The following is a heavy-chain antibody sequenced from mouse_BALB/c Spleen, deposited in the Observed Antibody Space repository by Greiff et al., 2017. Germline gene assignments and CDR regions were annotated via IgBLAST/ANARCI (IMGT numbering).Heavy chain of an antibody. D-gene: IGHD2-3*01. CDR3: ASDGYPFAY. CDR1: GFAFSSYD. J-gene: IGHJ3*01. CDR2: ISSGGGST. V-gene: IGHV5-12-1*01. Sequence: EVQLVESGGGLVKPGGSLKLSCAASGFAFSSYDMSWVRQTPEKRLEWVAYISSGGGSTYYPDTVKGRFTISRDNAKNTLYLQMSSLKSEDTAMYYCASDGYPFAYWGQGTLVTVSA.